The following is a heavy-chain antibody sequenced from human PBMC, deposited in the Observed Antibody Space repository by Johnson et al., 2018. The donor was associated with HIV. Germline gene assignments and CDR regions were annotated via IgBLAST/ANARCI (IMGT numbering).Heavy chain of an antibody. D-gene: IGHD4-23*01. V-gene: IGHV3-33*06. CDR2: IWYDGSNK. CDR1: GFTFSSYG. CDR3: AKDRGYGGNLDAFDI. J-gene: IGHJ3*02. Sequence: QMLLVESGGGVVQPGRSLRLSCAASGFTFSSYGMHWVRQAPGKGLEWVAVIWYDGSNKYYADSVKGRFTISRDNSKNTLYLQMNSLRSEDTAVYYCAKDRGYGGNLDAFDIWGQGTMVTVSS.